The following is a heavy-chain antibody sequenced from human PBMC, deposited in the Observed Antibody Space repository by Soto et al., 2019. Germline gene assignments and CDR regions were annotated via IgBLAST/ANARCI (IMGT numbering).Heavy chain of an antibody. D-gene: IGHD5-18*01. J-gene: IGHJ4*02. V-gene: IGHV1-18*04. CDR1: GYTFTRYG. CDR2: ISGKTDKR. CDR3: AREGNGYEDY. Sequence: QVQLVQSGGEIKKPGASVNVSCKASGYTFTRYGISWVRQAPGQGFEWMGGISGKTDKRNHAQKFRGRITMTTDTSTNTAYLEVRSLGSEDTAIYYCAREGNGYEDYWGQGTLVTVSS.